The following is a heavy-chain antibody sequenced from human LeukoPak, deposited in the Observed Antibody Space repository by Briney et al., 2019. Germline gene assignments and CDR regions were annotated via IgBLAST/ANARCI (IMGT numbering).Heavy chain of an antibody. CDR2: IYYSGST. CDR3: ARVPAALLDAFDI. V-gene: IGHV4-30-4*08. CDR1: GGSISSGDYY. Sequence: SETLPLTCTVSGGSISSGDYYWSWIRQPPGKGLEWIGYIYYSGSTYYNPSLKSRVTISVDTSKNQFSLKLSSVTAADTAVYYCARVPAALLDAFDIWGQGTMVTVSS. D-gene: IGHD2-2*01. J-gene: IGHJ3*02.